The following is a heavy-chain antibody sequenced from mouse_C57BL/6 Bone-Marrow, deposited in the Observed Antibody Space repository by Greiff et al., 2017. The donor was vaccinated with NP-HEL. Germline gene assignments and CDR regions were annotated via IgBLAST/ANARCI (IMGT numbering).Heavy chain of an antibody. CDR2: ISYDGSN. J-gene: IGHJ3*01. Sequence: ESGPGLVKPSQSLSLTCSVTGYSITSGYYWNWIRQFPGNKLEWMGYISYDGSNNYNTSPKNRISITRDTSKYQFFLKLNSVITEDTATYYCAREMYYYGISWFAYWGQGTLVTVSA. V-gene: IGHV3-6*01. CDR1: GYSITSGYY. CDR3: AREMYYYGISWFAY. D-gene: IGHD1-1*01.